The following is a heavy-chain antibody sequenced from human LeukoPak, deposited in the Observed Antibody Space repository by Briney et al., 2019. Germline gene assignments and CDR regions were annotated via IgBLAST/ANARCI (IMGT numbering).Heavy chain of an antibody. Sequence: GGSLRLSCGASGFTFSSYAMSWVRQAPGKGLEWVSGISGSGDRTYYAESVKGWFTISRDNSKNTLCLQMNSLRAEDTAVYFCAAGWYSGSTDYWGQGTLVTVSS. J-gene: IGHJ4*02. V-gene: IGHV3-23*01. CDR2: ISGSGDRT. CDR3: AAGWYSGSTDY. D-gene: IGHD1-26*01. CDR1: GFTFSSYA.